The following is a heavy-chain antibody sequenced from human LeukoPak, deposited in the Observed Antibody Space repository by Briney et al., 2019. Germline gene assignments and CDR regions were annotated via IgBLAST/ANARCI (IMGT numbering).Heavy chain of an antibody. CDR2: IYSGGST. CDR3: AGMGKATVNSSNTTGY. J-gene: IGHJ4*02. D-gene: IGHD4-17*01. Sequence: GGSLRLSCAASGFTVSSNYMSWVRQAPGKGLEWVSVIYSGGSTYYADSVKGRFTISRDNSKNTLYLQMNSLRAEDTAVYYCAGMGKATVNSSNTTGYWGQGTLVTVSS. V-gene: IGHV3-53*01. CDR1: GFTVSSNY.